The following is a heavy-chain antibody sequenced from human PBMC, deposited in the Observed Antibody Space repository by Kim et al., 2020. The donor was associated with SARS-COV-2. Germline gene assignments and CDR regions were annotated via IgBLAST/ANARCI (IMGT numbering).Heavy chain of an antibody. CDR3: TRELSIELPSGGDY. Sequence: GGSLRLSCTASGFTFGDYAMSWFRRAPGKWLEWVGFIRSKAYGGTTEYAASVKGRFTISRDDSKSIAYLQMNSLKTEDTAVYYCTRELSIELPSGGDYWGQGTLVTVSS. CDR2: IRSKAYGGTT. J-gene: IGHJ4*02. V-gene: IGHV3-49*03. D-gene: IGHD6-6*01. CDR1: GFTFGDYA.